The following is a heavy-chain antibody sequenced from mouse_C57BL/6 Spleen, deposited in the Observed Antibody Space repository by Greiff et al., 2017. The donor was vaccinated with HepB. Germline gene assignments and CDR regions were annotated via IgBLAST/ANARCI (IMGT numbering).Heavy chain of an antibody. Sequence: QLQQPGAELVKPGASVKMSCKASGYTFTSYWITWVKQRPGQGLEWIGDIYPGSGSTNYNEKFKSKATLTVDTSSSTAYMQLSSLTSEDSAVYYCAREGIYSNYLYYAMDYWGQGTSVTVSS. CDR2: IYPGSGST. CDR3: AREGIYSNYLYYAMDY. CDR1: GYTFTSYW. D-gene: IGHD2-5*01. J-gene: IGHJ4*01. V-gene: IGHV1-55*01.